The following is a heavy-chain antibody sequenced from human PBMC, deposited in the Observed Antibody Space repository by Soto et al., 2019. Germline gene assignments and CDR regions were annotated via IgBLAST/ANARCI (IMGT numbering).Heavy chain of an antibody. CDR3: ARDSYSYESGRDDDVFDI. J-gene: IGHJ3*02. CDR2: ISSTSKTI. D-gene: IGHD3-10*01. CDR1: GFSFSTYN. Sequence: GGSLRLSCAASGFSFSTYNMNWVRQAPGKGLEWVSYISSTSKTIYYADSVKGRFTISRDNAKNSLHLQMNSLRAEDTAVYYCARDSYSYESGRDDDVFDIWGQGTMVTVS. V-gene: IGHV3-48*01.